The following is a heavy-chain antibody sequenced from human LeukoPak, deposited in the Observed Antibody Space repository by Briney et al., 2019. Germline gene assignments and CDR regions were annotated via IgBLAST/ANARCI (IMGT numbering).Heavy chain of an antibody. CDR2: IRGNGDTT. CDR3: ARDPHNPGPIDY. J-gene: IGHJ4*02. V-gene: IGHV3-23*01. CDR1: GFTFSDYD. Sequence: AGGSLRLSCAASGFTFSDYDMNWVRQAPMKGLEWVSAIRGNGDTTYYADSVKGRFAISRDNSKNTLYLQMSSLRAEDTGVYYCARDPHNPGPIDYWGQGTLVTVSS.